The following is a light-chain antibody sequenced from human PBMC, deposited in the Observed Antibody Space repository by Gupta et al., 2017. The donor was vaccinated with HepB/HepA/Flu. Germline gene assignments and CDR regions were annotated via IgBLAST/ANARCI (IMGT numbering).Light chain of an antibody. CDR1: QGLVYSDGNTY. CDR3: MQGTHWPRT. Sequence: DVAVTQSPLSLPVPLGPPAYIPCRSSQGLVYSDGNTYLNWFHQWPGQSPRRLNCMVSYRGSGVPDRFSGSGSGTDFTLKISRVEAEEVGVYYCMQGTHWPRTFGQGTKLEIK. V-gene: IGKV2-30*01. CDR2: MVS. J-gene: IGKJ1*01.